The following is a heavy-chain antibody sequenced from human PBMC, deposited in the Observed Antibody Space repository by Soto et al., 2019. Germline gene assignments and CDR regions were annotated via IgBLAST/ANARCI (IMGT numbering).Heavy chain of an antibody. CDR2: ISYDGSNK. V-gene: IGHV3-30-3*01. J-gene: IGHJ4*02. Sequence: SGGSLRLSCAASGFTFSSYAMHWVRQAPGKGLEWVAVISYDGSNKYYADSVKGRFTISRDNSKNTLYLQMNSLRAEDTAVYYCARDPDVVVTAMHFDYWGQGTLVTVSS. CDR3: ARDPDVVVTAMHFDY. D-gene: IGHD2-21*02. CDR1: GFTFSSYA.